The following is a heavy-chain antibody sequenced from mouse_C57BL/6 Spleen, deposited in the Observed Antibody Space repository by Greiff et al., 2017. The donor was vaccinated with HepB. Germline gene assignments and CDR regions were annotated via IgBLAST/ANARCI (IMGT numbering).Heavy chain of an antibody. J-gene: IGHJ2*01. Sequence: EVKLMESGGGLVKPGGSLKLSCAASGFTFSDYGMHWVRQAPEKGLEWVAYISSGSSTISYADTVKGRVTISRDNAKNTLFLQMTSLRSEDTAMYYCARTNYGSSYSFAYWCQGTTLPVSS. D-gene: IGHD1-1*01. CDR1: GFTFSDYG. CDR2: ISSGSSTI. V-gene: IGHV5-17*01. CDR3: ARTNYGSSYSFAY.